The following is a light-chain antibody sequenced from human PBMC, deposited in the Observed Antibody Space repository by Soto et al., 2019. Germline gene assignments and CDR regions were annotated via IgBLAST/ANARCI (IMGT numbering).Light chain of an antibody. CDR3: QHRKT. V-gene: IGKV3-11*01. CDR2: DAS. Sequence: EIVLTQSPATLPLSPGERATLSCRASQSVSSYLAWYQQKPGQAPRLLIYDASNRATGIPARFSGSGSGTDFTLTISSIETEDFAVYYCQHRKTFGQGTKVDIK. J-gene: IGKJ1*01. CDR1: QSVSSY.